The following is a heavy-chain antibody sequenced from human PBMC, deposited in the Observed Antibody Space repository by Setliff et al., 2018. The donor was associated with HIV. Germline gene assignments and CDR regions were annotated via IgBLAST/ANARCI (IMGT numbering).Heavy chain of an antibody. Sequence: ASVKVSCKASGGTFSSYAISWGRQAPGQGLEWMGGIIPILGIANYAQKFQGRVTITTDESMSTAYMELSSLRSEDTAVYYCARAYCSGGSCYNRAEYFQHWGQGTLVTVSS. CDR1: GGTFSSYA. J-gene: IGHJ1*01. CDR3: ARAYCSGGSCYNRAEYFQH. CDR2: IIPILGIA. D-gene: IGHD2-15*01. V-gene: IGHV1-69*10.